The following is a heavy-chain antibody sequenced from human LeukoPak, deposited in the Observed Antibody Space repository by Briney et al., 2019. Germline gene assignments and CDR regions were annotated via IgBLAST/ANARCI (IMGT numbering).Heavy chain of an antibody. J-gene: IGHJ4*02. Sequence: SETLSLTCTVSGGSISSYYWSWIRQPPGKGLEWIWYIYYSGSTNYNPSLKSRVTISVGTSKNQFSLKLSSVTAADTAVYYCASHCSGGSCYSGACWGQGTLVTVSS. CDR2: IYYSGST. CDR3: ASHCSGGSCYSGAC. V-gene: IGHV4-59*01. CDR1: GGSISSYY. D-gene: IGHD2-15*01.